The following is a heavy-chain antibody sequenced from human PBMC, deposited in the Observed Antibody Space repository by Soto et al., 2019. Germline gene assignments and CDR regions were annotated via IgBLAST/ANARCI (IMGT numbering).Heavy chain of an antibody. CDR3: ARVIIGATGYGMDV. V-gene: IGHV3-74*01. Sequence: EVQLVESGGGLIQPGGSLRLSCAASGFTFSSYWMHWVRQAPGKGLVWVSRINSDGSSIVYADFVKGRFTISRDNAKNMLYLQMNSLRAEDTAVYYCARVIIGATGYGMDVWGQGTTVTVSS. J-gene: IGHJ6*02. D-gene: IGHD1-26*01. CDR1: GFTFSSYW. CDR2: INSDGSSI.